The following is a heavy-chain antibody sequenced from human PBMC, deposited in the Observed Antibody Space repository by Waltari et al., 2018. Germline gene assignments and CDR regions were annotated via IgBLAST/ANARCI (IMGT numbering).Heavy chain of an antibody. J-gene: IGHJ3*01. Sequence: QVQLQESGPGLVKPSETLSLTCTISGASFGGNYWSWIRQTPGRALECVAYIYHSGNTNCNPSLNSRVTITEDASQNQFTLELSSVTAADTAVYFCARVGGTYGNSFDLWGQGTMVTVSS. D-gene: IGHD1-26*01. CDR1: GASFGGNY. V-gene: IGHV4-59*12. CDR2: IYHSGNT. CDR3: ARVGGTYGNSFDL.